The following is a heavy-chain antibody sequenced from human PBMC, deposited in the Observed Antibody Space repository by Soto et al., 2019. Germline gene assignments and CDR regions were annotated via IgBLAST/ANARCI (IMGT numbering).Heavy chain of an antibody. V-gene: IGHV3-48*03. CDR2: IRSSGSTI. CDR3: RWELLRGGMDV. D-gene: IGHD1-26*01. Sequence: EVQLVESGGGFVQPGGSLRLACAASGFTFMRYEMNCFRQAPVKGLERVSYIRSSGSTIYYADSVKGRFTISRDNAKNSMYLQMNSLSAEDTAVYYCRWELLRGGMDVWGQGTTVTVSS. CDR1: GFTFMRYE. J-gene: IGHJ6*02.